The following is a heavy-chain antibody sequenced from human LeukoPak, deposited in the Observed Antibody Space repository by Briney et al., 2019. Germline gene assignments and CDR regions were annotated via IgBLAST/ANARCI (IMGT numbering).Heavy chain of an antibody. J-gene: IGHJ4*02. D-gene: IGHD5-18*01. CDR1: GFTFSSYD. Sequence: GGSLRLSCAASGFTFSSYDIHWVRQATGKGLEWVSGIGTAGEIYYPGSVKGRFTISRENAKNSLYLQMNSLRAEDTAIYHCARDSAWIQFNDWGQGTLVTVSS. CDR2: IGTAGEI. V-gene: IGHV3-13*01. CDR3: ARDSAWIQFND.